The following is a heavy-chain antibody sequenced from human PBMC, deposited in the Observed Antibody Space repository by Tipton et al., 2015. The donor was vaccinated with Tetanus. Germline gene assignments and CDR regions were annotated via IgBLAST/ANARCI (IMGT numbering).Heavy chain of an antibody. CDR1: GFTFSSYA. Sequence: SLRLSCAASGFTFSSYAVSWVRQAPGKGLEWVSSLSGSGDSTYYVDSVRGRFTVSRDNSKNTLYLQMNSLRAEDTAVYYCAKAKSWINLWFGDYWGQGVLVIVSP. D-gene: IGHD3-10*01. CDR2: LSGSGDST. J-gene: IGHJ4*02. V-gene: IGHV3-23*01. CDR3: AKAKSWINLWFGDY.